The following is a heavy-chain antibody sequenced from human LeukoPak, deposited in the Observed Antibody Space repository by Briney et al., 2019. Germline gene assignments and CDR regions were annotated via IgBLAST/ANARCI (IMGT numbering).Heavy chain of an antibody. D-gene: IGHD5-24*01. CDR2: ISSSSSYI. CDR3: ARAVEMATIWNWFDP. CDR1: GFTFSSYS. Sequence: GGSLRLSCAASGFTFSSYSMNWVRQAPGKGLEWVSSISSSSSYIYYADSVKGRFTISGDNAKNSLYLQMNSLRAEDTAVYYCARAVEMATIWNWFDPWGQGTLVTVSS. J-gene: IGHJ5*02. V-gene: IGHV3-21*01.